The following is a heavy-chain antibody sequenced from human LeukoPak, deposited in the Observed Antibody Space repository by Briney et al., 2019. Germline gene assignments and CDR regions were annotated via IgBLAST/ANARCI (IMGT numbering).Heavy chain of an antibody. Sequence: GASVKVSCKASGYTFTGYYMHWVRQAPGQGLEWMGRINPNSGGTNYAQKFQGRVTMTRDTSISTAYMELSRLRSDDAAVYYCATITGTTQFDYWGQGTLVTVSS. D-gene: IGHD1-7*01. CDR2: INPNSGGT. CDR1: GYTFTGYY. J-gene: IGHJ4*02. CDR3: ATITGTTQFDY. V-gene: IGHV1-2*06.